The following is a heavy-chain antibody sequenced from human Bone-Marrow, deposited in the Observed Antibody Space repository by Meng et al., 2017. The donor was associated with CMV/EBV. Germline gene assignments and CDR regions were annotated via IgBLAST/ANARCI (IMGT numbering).Heavy chain of an antibody. Sequence: GESLKISCAASGLSVSSNYMSWVRQAPGKGLEWVSVLFSGGTTNYADSVKGRFTISRDSSQNTVYIQIDSLTAEDTAVYVCVRWHSGLDYWGQGTLVTVSS. J-gene: IGHJ4*02. CDR3: VRWHSGLDY. V-gene: IGHV3-53*01. CDR2: LFSGGTT. D-gene: IGHD1-26*01. CDR1: GLSVSSNY.